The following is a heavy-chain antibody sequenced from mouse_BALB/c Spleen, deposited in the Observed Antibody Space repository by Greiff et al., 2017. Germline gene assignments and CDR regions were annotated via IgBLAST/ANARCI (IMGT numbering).Heavy chain of an antibody. CDR1: GFTFSSYT. CDR2: ISSGGSYT. Sequence: EVMLVESGGGLVKPGGSLKLSCAASGFTFSSYTMSWVRQTPEKRLEWVATISSGGSYTYYPDSVKGRFTISRDNAKNTLYLQMSSLKSEDTAMYYCTRGSPWYFDVWGAGTTVTVSS. J-gene: IGHJ1*01. V-gene: IGHV5-6-4*01. CDR3: TRGSPWYFDV.